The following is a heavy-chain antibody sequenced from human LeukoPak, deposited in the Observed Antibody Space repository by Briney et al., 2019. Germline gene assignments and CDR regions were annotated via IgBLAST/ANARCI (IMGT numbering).Heavy chain of an antibody. D-gene: IGHD3-10*01. V-gene: IGHV6-1*01. CDR2: TYYRSNGYN. CDR3: ALMVQGVVRY. CDR1: VDSVSGNSAA. Sequence: SQTLSLTCAISVDSVSGNSAAWNWIRQSPSRGLEWLGTTYYRSNGYNDYAVSVKSRITITPDTSKNQFSLQLNSVTPEDTAVYYCALMVQGVVRYWGQGTLVTVSS. J-gene: IGHJ4*02.